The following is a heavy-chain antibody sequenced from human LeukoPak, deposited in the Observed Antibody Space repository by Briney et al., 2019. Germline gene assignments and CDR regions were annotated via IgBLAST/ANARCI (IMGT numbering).Heavy chain of an antibody. CDR1: GGSISSYY. Sequence: SEALSLTCTVSGGSISSYYWSWIRQPPGKGLEWIGYIYYSGSTNYNPSLKSRVTISVDTSKNQFSLKLSSVTAADTAVYYCASYSYYYDSSGYFDYWGQGTLVTVSS. J-gene: IGHJ4*02. CDR2: IYYSGST. V-gene: IGHV4-59*01. CDR3: ASYSYYYDSSGYFDY. D-gene: IGHD3-22*01.